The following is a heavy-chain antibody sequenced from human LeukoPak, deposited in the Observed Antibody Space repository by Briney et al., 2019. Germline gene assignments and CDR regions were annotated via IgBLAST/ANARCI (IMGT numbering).Heavy chain of an antibody. CDR2: MNPNSGNT. J-gene: IGHJ4*02. CDR3: ARALETYYYGSGSYGGGY. V-gene: IGHV1-8*01. CDR1: GYTFTSYD. D-gene: IGHD3-10*01. Sequence: ASVKVSCKASGYTFTSYDINWVRQATGQGLEWMGWMNPNSGNTGYAQKFQGRVTMTRNTSISTAYMELSSLRSEDTAVYYCARALETYYYGSGSYGGGYWGQGTLVTVSS.